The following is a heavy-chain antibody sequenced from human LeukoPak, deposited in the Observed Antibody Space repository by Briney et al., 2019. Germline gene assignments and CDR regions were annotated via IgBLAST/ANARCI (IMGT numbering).Heavy chain of an antibody. CDR2: IRSKANSYAT. CDR1: GFTFSGSA. CDR3: AKASITIFGVVIIGIEYFQH. J-gene: IGHJ1*01. Sequence: GGSLKLSCAASGFTFSGSAMHWVRQASGKGLEWVGRIRSKANSYATAYAASVKGRFTISRDDSKNTAYLQMNSLRAEDTAVYYCAKASITIFGVVIIGIEYFQHWGQGTLVTVSS. D-gene: IGHD3-3*01. V-gene: IGHV3-73*01.